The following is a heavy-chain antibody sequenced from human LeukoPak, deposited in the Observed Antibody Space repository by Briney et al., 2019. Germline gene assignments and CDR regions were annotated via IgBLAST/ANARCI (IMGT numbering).Heavy chain of an antibody. CDR3: AREDGSSSYLFDY. J-gene: IGHJ4*02. V-gene: IGHV3-30-3*01. D-gene: IGHD6-6*01. Sequence: GGSLRLSCAASGFTFSSYAMHWVRQAPGKRLEWGAVISYDGSNKYYADSVKGRFTISRDNSKNTLYLQMNSLRAEDTAVYYCAREDGSSSYLFDYWGQGTLVTVSS. CDR1: GFTFSSYA. CDR2: ISYDGSNK.